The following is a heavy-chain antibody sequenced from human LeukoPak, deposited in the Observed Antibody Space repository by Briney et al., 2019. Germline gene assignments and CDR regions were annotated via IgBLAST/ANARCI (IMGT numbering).Heavy chain of an antibody. J-gene: IGHJ4*02. CDR3: ARDVRWLQLRGYFDY. Sequence: GGSLRLSCAASGFTFSSYWMHWVRQAPGKGLVWVSRINSDGSSTSYADSVKGRFTISRDNAKNTLYLQMNSLRAEDTAVYYCARDVRWLQLRGYFDYWGQGTLVTVSS. CDR2: INSDGSST. CDR1: GFTFSSYW. D-gene: IGHD5-24*01. V-gene: IGHV3-74*01.